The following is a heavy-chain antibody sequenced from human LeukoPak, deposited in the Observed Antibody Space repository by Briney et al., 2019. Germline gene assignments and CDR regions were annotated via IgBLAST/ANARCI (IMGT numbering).Heavy chain of an antibody. CDR1: GFTFSGSA. CDR2: IRSKANSYAT. J-gene: IGHJ4*02. D-gene: IGHD3-3*01. CDR3: TVTYYDVWTGYYPLDY. V-gene: IGHV3-73*01. Sequence: PGGSLRLSCAASGFTFSGSAMHWVRQASGKWLEWVGRIRSKANSYATAYAASVKGRFTISRDDSKNTAYLQMNSLKTEDTAVYYCTVTYYDVWTGYYPLDYWGQGTLVTVSS.